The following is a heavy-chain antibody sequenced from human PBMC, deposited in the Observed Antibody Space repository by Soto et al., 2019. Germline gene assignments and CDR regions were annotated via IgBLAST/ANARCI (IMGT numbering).Heavy chain of an antibody. D-gene: IGHD3-10*01. Sequence: QVQLQESGPGLVKPSETLSLTCTVSGGSISSYYWSWIRQPPGKGLEWIGYIYHRGTTNYSPSLMSRVTISADMSKNQFSLKLSSVTAADTAVYYCARAIRRGGGFDYWGQGTLVTVSS. CDR3: ARAIRRGGGFDY. J-gene: IGHJ4*02. V-gene: IGHV4-59*01. CDR2: IYHRGTT. CDR1: GGSISSYY.